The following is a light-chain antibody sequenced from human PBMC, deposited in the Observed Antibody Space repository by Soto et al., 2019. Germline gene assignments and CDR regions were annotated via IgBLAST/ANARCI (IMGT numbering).Light chain of an antibody. V-gene: IGKV1-5*03. CDR3: QQVKSYPRT. J-gene: IGKJ4*01. CDR1: QSIGNW. CDR2: KAS. Sequence: DIQMTQSPSTLSASVGDRVTITCRASQSIGNWLAWYQQKPGKAPKLLIYKASNLESGVPSRFSGSGSGTRGTLTISSLQPEDFATYYCQQVKSYPRTFGGGTKVDIK.